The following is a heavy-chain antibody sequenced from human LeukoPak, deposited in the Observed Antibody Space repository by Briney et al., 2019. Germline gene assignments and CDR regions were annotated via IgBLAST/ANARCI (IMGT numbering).Heavy chain of an antibody. V-gene: IGHV3-48*01. J-gene: IGHJ2*01. Sequence: GGSLRLSCAASGFTFSSYSMNWVRQAPGKGLEWVSYISSSSSTIYYADSVKGRFTISRDNSKNTLYLQMNSLRAEDTAVYYCARDRYWYFDLWGRGTLVTVSS. CDR3: ARDRYWYFDL. CDR1: GFTFSSYS. CDR2: ISSSSSTI.